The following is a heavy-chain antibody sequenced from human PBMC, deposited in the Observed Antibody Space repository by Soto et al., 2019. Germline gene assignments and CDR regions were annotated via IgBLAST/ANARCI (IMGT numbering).Heavy chain of an antibody. CDR1: GYSFTSYW. CDR2: IYPGDSDT. V-gene: IGHV5-51*01. CDR3: ARQPSAWDSSSSVR. Sequence: GESLKISCKGSGYSFTSYWLGWVRQIPGKGLEWMGIIYPGDSDTRYSPSFQGQVTISADKSISTAYLQWSSLKASDTAMYYYARQPSAWDSSSSVRWGQGTLVTASS. J-gene: IGHJ4*02. D-gene: IGHD6-6*01.